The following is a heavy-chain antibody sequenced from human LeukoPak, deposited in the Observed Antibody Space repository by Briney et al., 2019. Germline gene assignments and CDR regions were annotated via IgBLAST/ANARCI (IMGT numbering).Heavy chain of an antibody. D-gene: IGHD2-2*01. V-gene: IGHV2-5*01. CDR1: GFSLRTSGVG. CDR3: AHNERPLGYCSSTSCYGNWFDP. CDR2: IYWNDDK. J-gene: IGHJ5*02. Sequence: SGPTLVNPTQTLTLTCTFSGFSLRTSGVGVGWIRQPPGKALEWLSLIYWNDDKRYSPSLKSRLTITKDTSKNQVVLTMTNMDPVDTATYYCAHNERPLGYCSSTSCYGNWFDPWGQGTLVTVSS.